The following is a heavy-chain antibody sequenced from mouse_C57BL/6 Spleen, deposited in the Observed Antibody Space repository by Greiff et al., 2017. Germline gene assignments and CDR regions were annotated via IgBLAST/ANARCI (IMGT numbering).Heavy chain of an antibody. Sequence: QVQLQQPGAELVRPGSSVKLSCKASGYTFTSYWMDWVKQRPGQGLEWIGNIYPSDSETHYNQKFKDKATLTVDKSSSTAYMQLSSLTSADSAVYYCAGSDGYYRYAMDYWGQGTSVTVSS. CDR1: GYTFTSYW. CDR2: IYPSDSET. CDR3: AGSDGYYRYAMDY. V-gene: IGHV1-61*01. D-gene: IGHD2-3*01. J-gene: IGHJ4*01.